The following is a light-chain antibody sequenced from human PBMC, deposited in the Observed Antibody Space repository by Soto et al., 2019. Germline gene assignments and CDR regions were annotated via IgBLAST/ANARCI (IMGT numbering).Light chain of an antibody. Sequence: DLVMTQSPLSLPVTPGEPASISCRSSQSLLHSNGYTYLDWYLQKPGQSPQVLIYLGSNRASGVPDRFSGSGSGTDFTLKISRVEAEDVGVYYCMQALQTPWTFGQGTKVEI. CDR3: MQALQTPWT. J-gene: IGKJ1*01. CDR1: QSLLHSNGYTY. CDR2: LGS. V-gene: IGKV2-28*01.